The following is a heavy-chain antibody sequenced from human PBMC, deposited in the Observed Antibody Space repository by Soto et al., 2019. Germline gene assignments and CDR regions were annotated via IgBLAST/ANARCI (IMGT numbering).Heavy chain of an antibody. D-gene: IGHD3-3*02. Sequence: QVQLVQSGAEVKKPGASVKVSCKASGYTFTSYDINWVRQATGQGLEWMGWMNPNSGNTSYAQKFQGRVTMTRNTSISKAYRELSSLRSEDTAVYYCERGFIFGVVIAPLDVWGKGTTVTVSS. J-gene: IGHJ6*04. CDR1: GYTFTSYD. V-gene: IGHV1-8*01. CDR3: ERGFIFGVVIAPLDV. CDR2: MNPNSGNT.